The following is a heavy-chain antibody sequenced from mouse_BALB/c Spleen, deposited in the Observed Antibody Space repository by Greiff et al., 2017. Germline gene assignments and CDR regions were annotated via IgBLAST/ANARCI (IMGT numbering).Heavy chain of an antibody. Sequence: EVHLVESGGGLVQPGGSRKLSCAASGFTFSSFGMHWVRQAPEKGLEWVAYISSGSSTIYYADTVKGRFTISRDNPKNTLFLQMTSLRSEDTAMYYCASLLFDYWGQGTTLTVSS. V-gene: IGHV5-17*02. CDR1: GFTFSSFG. CDR2: ISSGSSTI. CDR3: ASLLFDY. J-gene: IGHJ2*01.